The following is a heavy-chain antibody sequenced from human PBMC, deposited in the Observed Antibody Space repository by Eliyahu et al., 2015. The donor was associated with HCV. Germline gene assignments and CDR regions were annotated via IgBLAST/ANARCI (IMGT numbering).Heavy chain of an antibody. D-gene: IGHD3-3*02. J-gene: IGHJ4*02. CDR3: ARGQHSTFDS. V-gene: IGHV6-1*01. Sequence: QVQLQQSGPGLVKPSQTLSLTCTISGXTMSSNSLXWNWIRQSPSGGLEWLGRTYYGSKWSSDYAASVRSRITVNPDPSKYQFSLQLNSVTPEDTGIYYCARGQHSTFDSWGQGTLVTVSS. CDR2: TYYGSKWSS. CDR1: GXTMSSNSLX.